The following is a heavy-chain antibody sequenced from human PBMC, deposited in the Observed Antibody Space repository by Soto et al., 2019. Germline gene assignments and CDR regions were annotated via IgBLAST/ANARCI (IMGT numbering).Heavy chain of an antibody. J-gene: IGHJ5*02. Sequence: ASVKVSCKASGYTFTSYGIHWVRQAPGQRLGWMGWINAANGDTIYSPKFQGRVTITRDTSASTAYTELSSLRSEDTALYYCVRRHVSATGIDWFDPWGQGTLVTVSS. CDR2: INAANGDT. CDR3: VRRHVSATGIDWFDP. V-gene: IGHV1-3*01. CDR1: GYTFTSYG. D-gene: IGHD6-13*01.